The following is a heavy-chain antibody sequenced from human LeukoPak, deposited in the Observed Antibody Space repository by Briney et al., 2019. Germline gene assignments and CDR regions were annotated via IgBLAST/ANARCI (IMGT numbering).Heavy chain of an antibody. D-gene: IGHD2-2*01. CDR3: ARDQSKTVVPAAN. J-gene: IGHJ4*02. CDR2: INPNSGGT. V-gene: IGHV1-2*02. CDR1: GYTFTVYY. Sequence: ASVKVSFKASGYTFTVYYMHWVRQAPGQGLEWMGWINPNSGGTNYAQKFQGRVTMTRDTSISTAYMELSRLRSDDTAVYYCARDQSKTVVPAANWGQGTLVTVSS.